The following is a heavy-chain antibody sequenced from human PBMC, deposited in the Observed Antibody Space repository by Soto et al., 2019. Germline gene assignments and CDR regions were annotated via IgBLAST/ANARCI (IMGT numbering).Heavy chain of an antibody. CDR3: AKEMMVRGVVDY. J-gene: IGHJ4*02. D-gene: IGHD3-10*01. V-gene: IGHV3-9*01. Sequence: EVQLVESGGGLVQPGRSLRLSCAASGFTFDDYAMHWVRQAPGKGLEWGSGISWNSGSIGYADSVKGRFTISRDNAKNSLYLQMNSLRAEDTALYYCAKEMMVRGVVDYWGQGTLVTVSS. CDR2: ISWNSGSI. CDR1: GFTFDDYA.